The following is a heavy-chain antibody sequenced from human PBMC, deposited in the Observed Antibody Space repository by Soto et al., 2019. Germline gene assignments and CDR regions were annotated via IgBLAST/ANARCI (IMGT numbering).Heavy chain of an antibody. Sequence: GGSLRLSCAASGFTFSSYAMSWVRQAPGKGLEWVSAISGSGGSTYYADSVKGRFTISRDNSKNTLYLQMSSLRAEDTAVYYCATWKYYYDSSGYYYDYWGQGTLVTVSS. J-gene: IGHJ4*02. V-gene: IGHV3-23*01. CDR2: ISGSGGST. D-gene: IGHD3-22*01. CDR1: GFTFSSYA. CDR3: ATWKYYYDSSGYYYDY.